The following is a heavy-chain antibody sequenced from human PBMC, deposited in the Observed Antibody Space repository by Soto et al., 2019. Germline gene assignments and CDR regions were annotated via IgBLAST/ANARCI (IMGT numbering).Heavy chain of an antibody. J-gene: IGHJ6*02. V-gene: IGHV3-7*01. CDR1: GFTFSSYW. D-gene: IGHD3-3*01. CDR3: AREAIFGVVKVYYYYGMDV. Sequence: PGGSLRLSCAASGFTFSSYWMSWVRQAPGKGLEWVASIKQDGSEKYYVDSVKGRFTISRDNAKNSLYLQMNSLRAEDTAVYYCAREAIFGVVKVYYYYGMDVWGQGTTVTVSS. CDR2: IKQDGSEK.